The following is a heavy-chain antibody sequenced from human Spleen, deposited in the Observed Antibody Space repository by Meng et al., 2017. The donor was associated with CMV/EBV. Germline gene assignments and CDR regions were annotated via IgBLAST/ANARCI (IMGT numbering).Heavy chain of an antibody. V-gene: IGHV3-23*01. Sequence: GESLKISCAASGFTFSSYAMSWVRQAPGKGLEWVSAISGSGGSTYYADSVKGRFTISRDNSKNTLYLQMNSLRAEDTAVYYCAKDAHGVTGLYFDYWGQGTLVTVSS. CDR3: AKDAHGVTGLYFDY. CDR1: GFTFSSYA. CDR2: ISGSGGST. D-gene: IGHD5-18*01. J-gene: IGHJ4*02.